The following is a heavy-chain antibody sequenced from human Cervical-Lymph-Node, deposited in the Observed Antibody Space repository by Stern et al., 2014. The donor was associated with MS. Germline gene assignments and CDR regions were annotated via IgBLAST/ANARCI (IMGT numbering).Heavy chain of an antibody. Sequence: QVQLGESGSELKKPGASVKISCKTSGYSFSHYAIVWVRQAPGQGLEWKGWMDHNSGNPAEAQVLARRFIFSVDTYINTSYLLITVLKAEHSGIYYCARALSIGVIFAFDPWGQGTLVTVAS. CDR3: ARALSIGVIFAFDP. J-gene: IGHJ5*02. CDR1: GYSFSHYA. D-gene: IGHD3-16*01. CDR2: MDHNSGNP. V-gene: IGHV7-4-1*02.